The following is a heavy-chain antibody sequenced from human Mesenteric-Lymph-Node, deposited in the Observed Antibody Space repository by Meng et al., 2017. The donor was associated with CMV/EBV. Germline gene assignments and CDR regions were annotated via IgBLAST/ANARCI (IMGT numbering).Heavy chain of an antibody. CDR2: ISNDGATR. D-gene: IGHD3-10*01. Sequence: GESLKISCAASGFSFSSYGMHWVRQAPGKGLEWVALISNDGATRNYADSVKGRLAISRDNSRNAVYLQLDSLTPEDTAVYYCAAEYQLLNTPYFEYWGQGTPVTVSS. CDR3: AAEYQLLNTPYFEY. V-gene: IGHV3-30*03. J-gene: IGHJ4*02. CDR1: GFSFSSYG.